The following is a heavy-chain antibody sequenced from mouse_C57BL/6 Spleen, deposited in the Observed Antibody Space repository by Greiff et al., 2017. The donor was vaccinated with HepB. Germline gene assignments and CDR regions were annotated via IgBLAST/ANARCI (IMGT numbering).Heavy chain of an antibody. CDR3: ARYLITTVEGFDY. CDR1: GYTFTSYW. J-gene: IGHJ2*01. V-gene: IGHV1-69*01. Sequence: VQLQQPGAELVMPGASVKLSCKASGYTFTSYWMHWVKQRPGQGLEWIGEIDPSDSYTNYNQKFKGKSTLTVDKSSSTAYMQLSSLTSEDSAVYYCARYLITTVEGFDYWGQGTTLTVSS. D-gene: IGHD1-1*01. CDR2: IDPSDSYT.